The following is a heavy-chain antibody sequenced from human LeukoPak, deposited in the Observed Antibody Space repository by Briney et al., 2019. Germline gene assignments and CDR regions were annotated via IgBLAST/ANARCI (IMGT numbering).Heavy chain of an antibody. J-gene: IGHJ4*02. CDR3: AKWGDYDILTGYYDSDY. CDR1: GFTFSNYA. D-gene: IGHD3-9*01. Sequence: GASLRLSCAASGFTFSNYAMSWVRQSPGKGLEWVSAIVGTGGSTYYADSVKGRFTISRDNSKNTLYLQMNSLRAEDTAVYYCAKWGDYDILTGYYDSDYWGQGTLVTVSS. CDR2: IVGTGGST. V-gene: IGHV3-23*01.